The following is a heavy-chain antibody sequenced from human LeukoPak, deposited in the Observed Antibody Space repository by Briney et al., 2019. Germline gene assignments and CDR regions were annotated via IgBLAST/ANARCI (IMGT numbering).Heavy chain of an antibody. CDR1: GFTFSNYW. Sequence: GGSLRVSCAASGFTFSNYWMNWVRQAPGKGLEWVANIKEDGSEKYHVDSVKGRFIISRDNAKNSLYLQMNSLRAEDTAVYYCARDSQHLNFDYWGQGALVTVSS. J-gene: IGHJ4*02. D-gene: IGHD3-3*02. V-gene: IGHV3-7*04. CDR2: IKEDGSEK. CDR3: ARDSQHLNFDY.